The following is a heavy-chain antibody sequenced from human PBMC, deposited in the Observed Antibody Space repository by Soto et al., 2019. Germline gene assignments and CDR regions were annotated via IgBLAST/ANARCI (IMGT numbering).Heavy chain of an antibody. CDR2: IWYDGSNK. D-gene: IGHD2-15*01. CDR1: GFTFSSYG. J-gene: IGHJ1*01. V-gene: IGHV3-33*01. Sequence: QVHLVESGGGVVQPGRSLRLSCAASGFTFSSYGMHWVRQAPGKGLEWVAFIWYDGSNKYYADSVKGRFTISRDNSKNTLYLQLDSLRAEDTAVYYCARDQSRGVVSSEYFQHWGQGTLVTVSS. CDR3: ARDQSRGVVSSEYFQH.